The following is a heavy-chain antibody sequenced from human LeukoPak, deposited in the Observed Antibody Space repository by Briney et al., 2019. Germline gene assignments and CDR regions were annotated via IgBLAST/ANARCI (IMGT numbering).Heavy chain of an antibody. CDR3: AGSGSYEFDP. V-gene: IGHV4-59*11. J-gene: IGHJ5*02. Sequence: PSETLSLTCSVSGGSINSHYWSWIRQPPGKGLEWIGYIYYSGSTNYNPSLKSRVTMSVDTSKNQFSLHLTSVAAADTAVYYCAGSGSYEFDPWGQGTLVTVSS. D-gene: IGHD1-26*01. CDR2: IYYSGST. CDR1: GGSINSHY.